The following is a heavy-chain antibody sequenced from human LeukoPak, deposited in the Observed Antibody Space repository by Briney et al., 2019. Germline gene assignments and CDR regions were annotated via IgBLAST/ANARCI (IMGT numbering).Heavy chain of an antibody. CDR2: ISGSGGST. D-gene: IGHD6-19*01. CDR1: GLTFSSFT. Sequence: GGSLRLSCAASGLTFSSFTMSWVRQAPGKGLEWVSAISGSGGSTYYADSVKGRFTISRDNSKNTLYLQMNSLRAEDTAVYYCAKGSRGWYSWYFDVWGRGTLVTVSS. J-gene: IGHJ2*01. V-gene: IGHV3-23*01. CDR3: AKGSRGWYSWYFDV.